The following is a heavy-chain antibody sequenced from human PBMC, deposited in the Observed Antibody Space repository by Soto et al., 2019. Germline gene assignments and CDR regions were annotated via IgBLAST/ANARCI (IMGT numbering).Heavy chain of an antibody. Sequence: EPLSLTCTVSRGSISGYYWSCIRQPPGKGLEWIGYIHSSGSTNYSPPLKSRVTMSVDTSKNQFSLKLSSVTAADTSVYYCARREIVSTFGGYDYWGQGTLVTVSS. D-gene: IGHD3-16*01. CDR3: ARREIVSTFGGYDY. V-gene: IGHV4-59*08. CDR1: RGSISGYY. J-gene: IGHJ4*02. CDR2: IHSSGST.